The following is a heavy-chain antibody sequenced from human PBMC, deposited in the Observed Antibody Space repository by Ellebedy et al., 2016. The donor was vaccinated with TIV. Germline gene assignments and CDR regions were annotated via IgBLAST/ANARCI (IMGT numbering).Heavy chain of an antibody. J-gene: IGHJ6*02. V-gene: IGHV6-1*01. Sequence: MPSETLSLTCAISGDSVSSNRAAGNWIRQSPSRGLEWLGRTYYRSKWYNDYAVSVKGRITVNPDTSKNQFSLQLNSVTPEDTAVYYCGRNGALAGDGEVDVWGQGTTVTVSS. CDR2: TYYRSKWYN. CDR1: GDSVSSNRAA. CDR3: GRNGALAGDGEVDV. D-gene: IGHD3-10*01.